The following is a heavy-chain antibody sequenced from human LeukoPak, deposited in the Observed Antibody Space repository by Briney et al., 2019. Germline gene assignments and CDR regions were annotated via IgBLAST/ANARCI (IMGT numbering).Heavy chain of an antibody. CDR1: GGTFSSYA. V-gene: IGHV1-69*13. J-gene: IGHJ3*02. CDR3: ARDRGIAVASSAFDI. Sequence: GASVKVSCKASGGTFSSYAISWVRQAPGQGLEWMGGIIPIFGTANYAQKFQGRVTITADESTSTAYMELSSLRSEDTAVYYRARDRGIAVASSAFDIWGQGTMVTVSS. CDR2: IIPIFGTA. D-gene: IGHD6-19*01.